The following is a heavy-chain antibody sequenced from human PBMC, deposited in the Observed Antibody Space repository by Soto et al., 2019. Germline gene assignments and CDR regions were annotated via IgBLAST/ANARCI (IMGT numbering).Heavy chain of an antibody. Sequence: QVQLVQSGAEVKKPGSSVKVSCKASGGTFSSYAISWVRQAPGQGLEWMGGIIPIFGTANYAQKFQGRVTITADESTSTAYMELSSLRSEDTAVYYCARGLVRTFYGSGSYYKAFYYYGMDVWGQGTTVTVSS. D-gene: IGHD3-10*01. J-gene: IGHJ6*02. V-gene: IGHV1-69*01. CDR3: ARGLVRTFYGSGSYYKAFYYYGMDV. CDR2: IIPIFGTA. CDR1: GGTFSSYA.